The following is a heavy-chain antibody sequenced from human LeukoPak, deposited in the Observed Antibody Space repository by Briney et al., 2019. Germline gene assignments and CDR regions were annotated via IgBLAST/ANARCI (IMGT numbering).Heavy chain of an antibody. J-gene: IGHJ3*02. Sequence: GSSVKVSCKASGGTFSSYAISWVRQAPGQGLEWMGGIIPIVGTANYAQKFQGRVTITTDESTSTAYMELSSLRSEDTAVYYCARSNLYCSGGSCYFLDAFDIWGQGTMVTVSS. V-gene: IGHV1-69*05. CDR2: IIPIVGTA. D-gene: IGHD2-15*01. CDR1: GGTFSSYA. CDR3: ARSNLYCSGGSCYFLDAFDI.